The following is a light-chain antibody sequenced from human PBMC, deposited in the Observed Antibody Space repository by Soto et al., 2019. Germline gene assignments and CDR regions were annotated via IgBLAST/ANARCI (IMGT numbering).Light chain of an antibody. V-gene: IGLV2-14*01. CDR3: CSYTVSGTYV. J-gene: IGLJ1*01. Sequence: QSVLTQPASVSGSPGQSITISCTGTSSDVGGYNYVSWYQQHPGKAPKLMIYAVSSRPSGVSNRFSRSKSGNTATLTISGLQAEDEADYYCCSYTVSGTYVFGTGTKVTVL. CDR2: AVS. CDR1: SSDVGGYNY.